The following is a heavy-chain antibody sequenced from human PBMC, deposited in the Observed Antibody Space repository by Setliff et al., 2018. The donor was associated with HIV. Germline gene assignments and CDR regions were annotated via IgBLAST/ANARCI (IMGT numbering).Heavy chain of an antibody. J-gene: IGHJ4*02. D-gene: IGHD5-18*01. CDR2: IFHSGDT. V-gene: IGHV4-31*03. Sequence: SETLSLTCSVSGVSVGSGDYYWHWIRQHPEKALEWIGYIFHSGDTYYNPSLKSRISMSVDTSKNQFSLKLSSVTAADTAVYYCARRDGYSYGLYFDYWGQGTLVTVSS. CDR3: ARRDGYSYGLYFDY. CDR1: GVSVGSGDYY.